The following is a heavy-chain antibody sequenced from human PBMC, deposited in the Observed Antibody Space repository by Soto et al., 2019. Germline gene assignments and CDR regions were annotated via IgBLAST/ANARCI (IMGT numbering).Heavy chain of an antibody. J-gene: IGHJ4*02. CDR3: VKDACDKIWGSYVRYFDH. Sequence: EVQLLESGGGLVQPGGSLRLSCTASGFTFISYAMSWVRQSPGKGLEWVSAISASGDTTYDADSVKGRFTISRDNSKNTLYLQMNSLRADDSAVYFCVKDACDKIWGSYVRYFDHWGQGTLVTVSS. CDR1: GFTFISYA. V-gene: IGHV3-23*01. CDR2: ISASGDTT. D-gene: IGHD3-16*01.